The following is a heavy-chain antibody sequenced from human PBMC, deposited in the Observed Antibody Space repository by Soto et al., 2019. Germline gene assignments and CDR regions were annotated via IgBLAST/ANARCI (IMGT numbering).Heavy chain of an antibody. CDR3: AKYGAIVVVPAAMDY. Sequence: EVQLLESGGGLVQPGGSLRLSCAASGFTFSSYAMSWVRQAPGKGLEWVSAISGSGGSTYYADSVKGRFTISRDNSKNTLYLQMNSLSAEDTAVYYCAKYGAIVVVPAAMDYWGQGTLVTVSS. CDR2: ISGSGGST. CDR1: GFTFSSYA. V-gene: IGHV3-23*01. D-gene: IGHD2-2*01. J-gene: IGHJ4*02.